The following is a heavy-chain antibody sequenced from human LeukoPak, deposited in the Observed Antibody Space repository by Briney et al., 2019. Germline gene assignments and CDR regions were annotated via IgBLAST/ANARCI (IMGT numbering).Heavy chain of an antibody. V-gene: IGHV3-33*01. CDR2: IWFDGSNK. D-gene: IGHD3-22*01. CDR1: GFTFSSYG. CDR3: ARVYDISGYYFHAFDI. J-gene: IGHJ3*02. Sequence: GGTLRLSCAASGFTFSSYGMHWVRQAPGKGLEWVAIIWFDGSNKYYADSVKGRFTISRDNSKNTPYLQMNSLRAEDTAVYYCARVYDISGYYFHAFDIWGQGTMVTVSS.